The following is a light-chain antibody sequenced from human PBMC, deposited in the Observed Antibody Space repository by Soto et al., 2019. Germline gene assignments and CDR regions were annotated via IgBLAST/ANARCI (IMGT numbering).Light chain of an antibody. V-gene: IGLV2-14*01. J-gene: IGLJ1*01. CDR3: SSYTSSSTLV. CDR1: SSDVGGYNY. Sequence: QSALTQPASVSGSPGQSITISCTGTSSDVGGYNYVSWYQQPPGKAPKLMIYDVSNRPSGVSNRFSGSKSGNTASLTLSGLQAEDEADYYCSSYTSSSTLVFGTGTKLTVL. CDR2: DVS.